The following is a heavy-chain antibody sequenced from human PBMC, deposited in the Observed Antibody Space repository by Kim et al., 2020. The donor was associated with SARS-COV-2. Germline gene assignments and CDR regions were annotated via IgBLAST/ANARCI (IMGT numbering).Heavy chain of an antibody. CDR1: GFTFSSYA. V-gene: IGHV3-23*01. J-gene: IGHJ4*02. CDR3: AKSTFDIVLVPAAPDLDY. Sequence: GGSLRLSCAASGFTFSSYAMSWVRQAPGKGLEWVSVISGSGDNTCYADSVKGRFAISRDNSKNTLYLQMNSLRAEDTAVYYCAKSTFDIVLVPAAPDLDYWGQGTLVTVSS. CDR2: ISGSGDNT. D-gene: IGHD2-2*01.